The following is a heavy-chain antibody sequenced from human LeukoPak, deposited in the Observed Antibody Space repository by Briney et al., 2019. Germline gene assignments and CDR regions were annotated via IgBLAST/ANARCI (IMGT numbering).Heavy chain of an antibody. J-gene: IGHJ4*02. Sequence: GRSLRLSCKVSGFTFDDYAMHWVRQVPGKGLEWVSGITWNRDNIGYGDSVKGRFTVSRDNVKNTLYLQMNSLRAEDTAVYYCARGKQDFDYWGQGTLVTVSS. CDR2: ITWNRDNI. V-gene: IGHV3-9*01. CDR1: GFTFDDYA. D-gene: IGHD3-10*01. CDR3: ARGKQDFDY.